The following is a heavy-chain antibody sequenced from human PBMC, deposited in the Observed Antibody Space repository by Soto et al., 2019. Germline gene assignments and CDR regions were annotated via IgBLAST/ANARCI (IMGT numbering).Heavy chain of an antibody. CDR1: GFTFSSYG. CDR3: AAEVVVAAFDY. CDR2: ISYDGSNK. Sequence: QVQLVESGEGVVQPGRSLRLSCAASGFTFSSYGMHWVRQAPGKGLEWVAVISYDGSNKYYADSVKGRFTISRDNSKNTLYLQMNSLRAEDTAVYYCAAEVVVAAFDYWGQGTLVTVSS. D-gene: IGHD2-15*01. J-gene: IGHJ4*02. V-gene: IGHV3-30*03.